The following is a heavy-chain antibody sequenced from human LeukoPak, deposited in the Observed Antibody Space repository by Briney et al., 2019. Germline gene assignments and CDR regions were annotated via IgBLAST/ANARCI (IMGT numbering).Heavy chain of an antibody. CDR3: AIIPYSSSWFDSLWLEF. CDR2: ISYDGSKK. V-gene: IGHV3-30*04. D-gene: IGHD6-13*01. J-gene: IGHJ4*02. Sequence: GGSLRLSCAASGFTFSSYAMHWVRQAPGKGLEWVAVISYDGSKKYYGDSVKGRFTISRDNSKNTLYLQMNSLRAEDTAVYYCAIIPYSSSWFDSLWLEFWGQGTLVTVSS. CDR1: GFTFSSYA.